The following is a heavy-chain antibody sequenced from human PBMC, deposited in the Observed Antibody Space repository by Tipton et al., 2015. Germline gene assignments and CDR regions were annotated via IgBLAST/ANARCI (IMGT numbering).Heavy chain of an antibody. V-gene: IGHV4-61*01. D-gene: IGHD6-19*01. J-gene: IGHJ3*02. CDR3: ARQSGESSGWPSAFDI. CDR1: GGSVSSGSAYH. CDR2: INYNDGS. Sequence: TLSLTCTVSGGSVSSGSAYHWSWIRQPPGKGLEWIGNINYNDGSNYTPSLKGRVTISVDTSKNQFSLMLRSVTAADTAVYYCARQSGESSGWPSAFDIWGQGTMVTVSS.